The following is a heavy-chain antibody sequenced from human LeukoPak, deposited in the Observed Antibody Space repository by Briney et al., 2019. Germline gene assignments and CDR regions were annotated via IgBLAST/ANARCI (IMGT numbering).Heavy chain of an antibody. Sequence: SETLSLTCAVSGGSISSSNWWSWVRPPPGKGLEWIGEIYHSGSTNYNPSLKSRVTISVDKSKNQFSLKLSSVTAADTAVYYCARDPDAYYGSGSYVGGAFDIWGQGTMVTVSS. CDR3: ARDPDAYYGSGSYVGGAFDI. J-gene: IGHJ3*02. D-gene: IGHD3-10*01. CDR2: IYHSGST. CDR1: GGSISSSNW. V-gene: IGHV4-4*02.